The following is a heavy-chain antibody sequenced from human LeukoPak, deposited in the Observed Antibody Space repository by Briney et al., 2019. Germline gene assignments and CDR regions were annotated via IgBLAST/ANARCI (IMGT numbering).Heavy chain of an antibody. V-gene: IGHV4-39*07. CDR1: GGSISSSSYY. CDR2: MYYSGST. J-gene: IGHJ5*02. D-gene: IGHD6-19*01. CDR3: ARGSGWYMP. Sequence: SETLSLTCTVSGGSISSSSYYWGWIRQPPGKGLEWIGSMYYSGSTYYNPSLKSRVTISVDTSKNQFSLKLSSVTAADTAVYYCARGSGWYMPWGQGTLVTVSS.